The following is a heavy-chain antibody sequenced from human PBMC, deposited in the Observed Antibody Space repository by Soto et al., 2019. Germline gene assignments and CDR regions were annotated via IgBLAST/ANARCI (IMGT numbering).Heavy chain of an antibody. Sequence: GASVKVSCKASGYTFTGYGISWVRQAPGQGLEWMGWISAYNGNTNYAQKLQGRVTMTTDTSTSTAYMELRSLRSDDTAVYYCASFLSSLEWLPEIFDYWGQGTLVTVSS. CDR1: GYTFTGYG. J-gene: IGHJ4*02. D-gene: IGHD3-3*01. V-gene: IGHV1-18*01. CDR2: ISAYNGNT. CDR3: ASFLSSLEWLPEIFDY.